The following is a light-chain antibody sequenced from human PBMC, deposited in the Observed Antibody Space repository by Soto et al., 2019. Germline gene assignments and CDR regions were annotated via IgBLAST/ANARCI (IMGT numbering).Light chain of an antibody. CDR3: SSYAGSNNVV. CDR2: EVS. V-gene: IGLV2-8*01. CDR1: SSDVGGYNY. Sequence: QSALTQPPSASGSPGQSVTISCTGTSSDVGGYNYVSWYQHHPGKAPKLMTYEVSKRPSGVPDRFSGSKSGNTASLTVSGLQAEDEADYYCSSYAGSNNVVFGGGTKLTVL. J-gene: IGLJ2*01.